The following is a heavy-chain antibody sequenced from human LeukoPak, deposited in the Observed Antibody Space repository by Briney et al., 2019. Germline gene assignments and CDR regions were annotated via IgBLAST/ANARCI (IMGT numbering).Heavy chain of an antibody. CDR3: ARTPGIAVADSGYFDY. D-gene: IGHD6-19*01. J-gene: IGHJ4*02. V-gene: IGHV3-53*01. Sequence: GGSLRLSCAASGFTVSSNYMSWVRQAPGKGLEWVSVIYSGGSTYYADSVKGRFTISRDNSKNTLYLQMNSLRAEDTAVYYCARTPGIAVADSGYFDYWSQGTLVTVSS. CDR2: IYSGGST. CDR1: GFTVSSNY.